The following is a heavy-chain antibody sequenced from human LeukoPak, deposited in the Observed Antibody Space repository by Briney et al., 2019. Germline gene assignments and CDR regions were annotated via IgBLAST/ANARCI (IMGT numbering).Heavy chain of an antibody. CDR2: IRHDGNNK. Sequence: GGSLRLSCAASGFTFRSSGMHWVRQAPGKGLEWVAFIRHDGNNKYYADSVKGRFTISRDNSKNTLYLQMNSLRTEDTAVYYCAKGVAGTAFDYWGQGILVTVSS. CDR3: AKGVAGTAFDY. CDR1: GFTFRSSG. V-gene: IGHV3-30*02. D-gene: IGHD6-19*01. J-gene: IGHJ4*02.